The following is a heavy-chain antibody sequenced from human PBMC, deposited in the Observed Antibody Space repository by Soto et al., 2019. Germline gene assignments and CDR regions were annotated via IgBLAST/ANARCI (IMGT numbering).Heavy chain of an antibody. Sequence: QVQLQESGPGLVKTSQTLSLTCTVSGGSISSGAYYWSWIRQHPGKGLEWIGYIFYRGSTYYNPSLKRRVLISIDTSKNQFSLELSSVTAADTAVYYCARVIVAVPTRSFDYWGQGTLVTVSS. V-gene: IGHV4-31*03. D-gene: IGHD6-13*01. J-gene: IGHJ4*02. CDR1: GGSISSGAYY. CDR3: ARVIVAVPTRSFDY. CDR2: IFYRGST.